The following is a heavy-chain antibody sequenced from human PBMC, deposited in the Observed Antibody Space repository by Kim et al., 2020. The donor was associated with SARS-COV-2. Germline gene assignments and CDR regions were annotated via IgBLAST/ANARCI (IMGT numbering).Heavy chain of an antibody. Sequence: SETLSLTCTVSGGSISSYYWSWIRQPPGKGLEWIGYIYYSGSTNYNPSLKSRVTISVDTSKNQFSLKLSSVTAADTAVYYCAGCSSTSCYGPYYFDYWGQGTLVTVSS. D-gene: IGHD2-2*01. CDR3: AGCSSTSCYGPYYFDY. CDR2: IYYSGST. CDR1: GGSISSYY. J-gene: IGHJ4*02. V-gene: IGHV4-59*13.